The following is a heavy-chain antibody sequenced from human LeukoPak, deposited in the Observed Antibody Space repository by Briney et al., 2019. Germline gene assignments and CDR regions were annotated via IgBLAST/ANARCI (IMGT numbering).Heavy chain of an antibody. CDR2: ISGSSSSI. V-gene: IGHV3-21*01. CDR1: GFIFSNYR. Sequence: GGSLRLSCAASGFIFSNYRVNWVRQAPGKGLEWVSSISGSSSSINYADSVKGRFTVSRDNAKNSLYLQMNSLRAEDTAVYYCAREKYSSSSVPFDYWGQGTLVTVSS. J-gene: IGHJ4*02. CDR3: AREKYSSSSVPFDY. D-gene: IGHD6-6*01.